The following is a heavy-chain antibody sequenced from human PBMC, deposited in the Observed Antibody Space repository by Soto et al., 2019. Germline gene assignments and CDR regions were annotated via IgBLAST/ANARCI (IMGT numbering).Heavy chain of an antibody. V-gene: IGHV4-59*01. CDR1: GGSISSYY. Sequence: PSETLSLTCTVSGGSISSYYWSWIRQPPGKGLEWIGYIYYSGSTNYNPSLKSRVTISVDTSKNQFSLKLSSVTAADTAVYYCARDIAVAGKGSNWFDPWGQGTLVTVSS. J-gene: IGHJ5*02. CDR3: ARDIAVAGKGSNWFDP. CDR2: IYYSGST. D-gene: IGHD6-19*01.